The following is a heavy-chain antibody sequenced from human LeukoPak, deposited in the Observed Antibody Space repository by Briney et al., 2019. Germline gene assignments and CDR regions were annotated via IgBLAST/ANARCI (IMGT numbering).Heavy chain of an antibody. CDR1: GYTFTSYD. Sequence: ASVKVSCKASGYTFTSYDINWVRQATGQGLEWMGWMNPNSGNTGYAQKFQGRVTMTRNTSISTAYMELSSLRSEDTAVYYCASARTYCGGDCYSGDAFDIWGQGTMVTVSS. CDR2: MNPNSGNT. CDR3: ASARTYCGGDCYSGDAFDI. D-gene: IGHD2-21*02. J-gene: IGHJ3*02. V-gene: IGHV1-8*01.